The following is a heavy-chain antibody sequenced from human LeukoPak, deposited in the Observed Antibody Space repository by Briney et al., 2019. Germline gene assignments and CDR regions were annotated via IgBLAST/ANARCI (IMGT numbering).Heavy chain of an antibody. CDR3: TRSHRPYYYGSGSYYWDLGAFDI. J-gene: IGHJ3*02. CDR1: GFTFGDYA. V-gene: IGHV3-49*04. D-gene: IGHD3-10*01. Sequence: GGSLRLSCTASGFTFGDYAMSWVRQAPGKGREWVGFIRSKAYGGTTEYAASVKGRFTISRDDSKSIAYLQMNSLKTEDTAVYCCTRSHRPYYYGSGSYYWDLGAFDIWGQGTMVTVSS. CDR2: IRSKAYGGTT.